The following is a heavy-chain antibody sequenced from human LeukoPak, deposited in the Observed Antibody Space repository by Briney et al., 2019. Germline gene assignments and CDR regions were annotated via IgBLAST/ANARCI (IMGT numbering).Heavy chain of an antibody. CDR2: IYPGDSDT. Sequence: GAPLQISCLCSGSDFTTYWIGWVRQVPGKGLEWRGIIYPGDSDTRYSPSFQGQVSISPDKSISTAYLQWSRLKASDTAMYYCARRTDSGYDSATFDYWGQGTLVTVSS. J-gene: IGHJ4*02. V-gene: IGHV5-51*01. D-gene: IGHD5-12*01. CDR3: ARRTDSGYDSATFDY. CDR1: GSDFTTYW.